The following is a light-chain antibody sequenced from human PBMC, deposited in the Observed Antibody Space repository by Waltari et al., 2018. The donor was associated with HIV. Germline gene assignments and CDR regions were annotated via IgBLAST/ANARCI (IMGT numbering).Light chain of an antibody. V-gene: IGKV1-16*02. Sequence: IQMTQSPSSLSASVGDRVNISCRASQVISNNLAWFQQKPGKPPKSLIYAAFGLQRGVPAKFGGRGAETDFTPSTSSLQTTELSTYDCKQYNSYPTPLGKGTKVGTK. J-gene: IGKJ2*01. CDR2: AAF. CDR3: KQYNSYPTP. CDR1: QVISNN.